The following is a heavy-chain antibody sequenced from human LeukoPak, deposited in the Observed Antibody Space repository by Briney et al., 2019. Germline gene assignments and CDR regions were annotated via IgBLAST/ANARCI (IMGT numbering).Heavy chain of an antibody. CDR2: IFTGSLDGTT. J-gene: IGHJ5*02. V-gene: IGHV3-53*01. CDR1: GVGVTTDF. CDR3: ATREA. Sequence: GGSLRLSCAASGVGVTTDFMTSVRQAPGKGLEWLSIIFTGSLDGTTAHADSVKGRFNISRDNSANTLYLQMDSLRTEDTAIYYGATREAWGPGTLVTVSS.